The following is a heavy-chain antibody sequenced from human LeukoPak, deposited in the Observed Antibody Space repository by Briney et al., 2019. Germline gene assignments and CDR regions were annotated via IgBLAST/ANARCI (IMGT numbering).Heavy chain of an antibody. CDR3: AKLGGYCSGGSCYSHTTNWFGP. D-gene: IGHD2-15*01. Sequence: GESLKISCKGSGYSFTSYWIGWVRQMPGKGLEWMGIIYPGDSDTRYSPSFQGQVTISADKSISTAYLQWSSLKAADTAMYYFAKLGGYCSGGSCYSHTTNWFGPWGQGTLVTVSS. J-gene: IGHJ5*02. CDR2: IYPGDSDT. V-gene: IGHV5-51*01. CDR1: GYSFTSYW.